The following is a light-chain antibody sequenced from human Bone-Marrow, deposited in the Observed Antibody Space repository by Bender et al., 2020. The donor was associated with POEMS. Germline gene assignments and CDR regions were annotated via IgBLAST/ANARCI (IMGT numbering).Light chain of an antibody. V-gene: IGLV3-1*01. CDR3: QAWDTYSVI. CDR1: DLGDKF. Sequence: SYEVTQPPSVSVSPGQTASITCSGDDLGDKFVAWYQQKPGQSPVLVIYQATKRPSGIPERFSGSNSGNTAPLTISGTQAMDEADYYCQAWDTYSVIFGGGTKLTVL. CDR2: QAT. J-gene: IGLJ2*01.